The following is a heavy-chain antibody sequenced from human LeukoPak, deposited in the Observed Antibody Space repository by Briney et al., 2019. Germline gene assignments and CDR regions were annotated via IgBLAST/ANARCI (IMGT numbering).Heavy chain of an antibody. J-gene: IGHJ4*02. CDR2: ISGSSMST. V-gene: IGHV3-23*01. CDR1: GFTFHNHG. Sequence: PGGSLRLSCEASGFTFHNHGMSWVHQAPGKGLEWISVISGSSMSTYYADSVKGRFTVSRDNSKNTVYLQMSSLRVEDSAIYYCGKDSRPSVTTFRSRWTDYWGQGILVTVSS. D-gene: IGHD4-11*01. CDR3: GKDSRPSVTTFRSRWTDY.